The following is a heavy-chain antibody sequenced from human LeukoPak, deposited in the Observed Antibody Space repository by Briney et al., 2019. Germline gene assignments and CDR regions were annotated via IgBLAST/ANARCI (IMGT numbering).Heavy chain of an antibody. CDR1: GGSISSSSYY. D-gene: IGHD3-22*01. CDR3: ARVSGYYPRSAFDI. Sequence: SGTLSLTCAVSGGSISSSSYYWGWIRQPPGKGLEWIGSIYYSGSASYYPSLKSRVTISVDTSKNQFSLKLSSVTAADTAVYYCARVSGYYPRSAFDIXGQXXXXXXXS. J-gene: IGHJ3*02. CDR2: IYYSGSA. V-gene: IGHV4-39*07.